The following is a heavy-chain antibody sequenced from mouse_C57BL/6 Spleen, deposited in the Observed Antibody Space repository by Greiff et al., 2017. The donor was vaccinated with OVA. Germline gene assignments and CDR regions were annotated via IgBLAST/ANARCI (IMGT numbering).Heavy chain of an antibody. D-gene: IGHD2-2*01. CDR3: ARVDYGYDGRDYFDY. CDR2: IDPEDGET. V-gene: IGHV14-2*01. Sequence: VHVKQSGAELVKPGASVKLSCTASGFNIKDYYMHWVKQRTEQGLEWIGRIDPEDGETKYAPKFQGKATITADTSSNTAYLQLSSLTSEDTAVYYCARVDYGYDGRDYFDYWGQGTTLTVSS. CDR1: GFNIKDYY. J-gene: IGHJ2*01.